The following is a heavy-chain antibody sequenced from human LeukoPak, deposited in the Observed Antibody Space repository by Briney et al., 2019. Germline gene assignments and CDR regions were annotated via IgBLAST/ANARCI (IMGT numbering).Heavy chain of an antibody. CDR3: ARRRHYDILTGYYSDFDY. CDR1: GGSISGYY. Sequence: SETLSLTCTVSGGSISGYYWSWIRQPPGKRLEWIGYINYSGSTNYNPSLKSRVTISVDTSKNQFSLKLSSETAADTAVYYCARRRHYDILTGYYSDFDYWGQGTLVTVSS. D-gene: IGHD3-9*01. CDR2: INYSGST. V-gene: IGHV4-59*12. J-gene: IGHJ4*02.